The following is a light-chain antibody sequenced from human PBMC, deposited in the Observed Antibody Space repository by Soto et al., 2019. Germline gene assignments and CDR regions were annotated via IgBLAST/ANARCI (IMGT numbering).Light chain of an antibody. Sequence: DIQVTQSPSSVSASVGDRVTIPCRASQDISSWLAWYQQKPGKAPKLLIYAASSLQSGVPSRFSGSGSGTDFSLTITSLQPEDFASYYCQQANSFPLTFGGGTKVEIK. CDR3: QQANSFPLT. CDR1: QDISSW. V-gene: IGKV1-12*01. CDR2: AAS. J-gene: IGKJ4*01.